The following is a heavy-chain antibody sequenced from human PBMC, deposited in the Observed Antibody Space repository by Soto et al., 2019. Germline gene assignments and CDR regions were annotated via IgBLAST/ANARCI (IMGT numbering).Heavy chain of an antibody. D-gene: IGHD3-10*01. CDR1: GGSISSSSYY. CDR2: IYYSGST. V-gene: IGHV4-39*01. CDR3: ARQQYGSGSYYDFDY. Sequence: TLSLTCTVSGGSISSSSYYWVWIRQPPGKGLEWIGNIYYSGSTYYNPSPRSRVTLSVDTSKNQFSLKLSSVTAADTAVYYCARQQYGSGSYYDFDYWGQGTLVTVSS. J-gene: IGHJ4*02.